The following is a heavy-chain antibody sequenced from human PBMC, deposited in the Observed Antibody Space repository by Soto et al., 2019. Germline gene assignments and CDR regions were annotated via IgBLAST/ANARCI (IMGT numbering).Heavy chain of an antibody. D-gene: IGHD5-18*01. CDR3: ARHGYSYGGDDCSSNY. CDR2: IYSGGSA. V-gene: IGHV3-66*04. Sequence: PGGSLRLSCAASGFTFSSNYMSWVRQAPGKGLEWVSVIYSGGSAYYADSVKGRFTISRDNSKNTLYLQMNSLRAEDTAVYYCARHGYSYGGDDCSSNYWGQGTRVTVSS. CDR1: GFTFSSNY. J-gene: IGHJ4*02.